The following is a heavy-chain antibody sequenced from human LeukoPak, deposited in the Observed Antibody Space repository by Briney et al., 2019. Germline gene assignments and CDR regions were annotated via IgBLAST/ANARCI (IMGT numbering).Heavy chain of an antibody. CDR3: AKPPDGRDVYNYFDY. V-gene: IGHV3-23*01. CDR1: GFTFRINA. D-gene: IGHD5-24*01. CDR2: ISGSGGST. Sequence: GGSLRLSCAGSGFTFRINAMSWVRQAPGKGLEWVSAISGSGGSTYYADSVKGRFTISRDNSKNTLYLQINSLRVEDTAVYYCAKPPDGRDVYNYFDYWGQGTPVTVSS. J-gene: IGHJ4*02.